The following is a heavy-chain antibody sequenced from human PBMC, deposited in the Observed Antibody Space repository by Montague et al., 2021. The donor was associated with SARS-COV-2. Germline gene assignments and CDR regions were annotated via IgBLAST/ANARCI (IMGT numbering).Heavy chain of an antibody. V-gene: IGHV3-9*01. CDR3: AKEVGESPSFDY. D-gene: IGHD2-15*01. CDR2: ISWNSGST. J-gene: IGHJ4*02. CDR1: GFTFNYYA. Sequence: SLRLSCAASGFTFNYYAMRWVRQAPGKGLEWVSGISWNSGSTGYADSVKGRFTISRDNAKNSLYLQMNSLRAEDTALYYCAKEVGESPSFDYWGQGTLVTVSS.